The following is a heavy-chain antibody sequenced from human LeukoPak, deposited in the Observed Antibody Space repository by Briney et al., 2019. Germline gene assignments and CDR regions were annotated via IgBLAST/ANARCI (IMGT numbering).Heavy chain of an antibody. V-gene: IGHV3-30*04. J-gene: IGHJ3*02. Sequence: GGSLRLSSTASGFTFGDYALSWVRQAPGKGLEWVAVISYDGSSKYYADSVKGRFTISRDNSKNTLYLQTNSLRAEDTAVYYCAKCHLDSTYAFDIWGQGTKVTVSS. CDR3: AKCHLDSTYAFDI. CDR2: ISYDGSSK. D-gene: IGHD2/OR15-2a*01. CDR1: GFTFGDYA.